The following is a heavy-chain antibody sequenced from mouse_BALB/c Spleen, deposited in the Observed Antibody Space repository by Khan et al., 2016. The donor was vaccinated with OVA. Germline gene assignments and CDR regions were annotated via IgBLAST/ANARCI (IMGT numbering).Heavy chain of an antibody. CDR2: IYPGIGDT. CDR1: GYTFTSYW. CDR3: ARTGGTYDGYFGYFDV. Sequence: QVQLQQSGAELARPGASVKLSCTASGYTFTSYWMQWVKQRPGQGLEWIGAIYPGIGDTRYTQKFKGKATLTADKSSTTAYIQLSSLASEDSAVYYCARTGGTYDGYFGYFDVWGAGTTVTVSS. D-gene: IGHD2-3*01. J-gene: IGHJ1*01. V-gene: IGHV1-87*01.